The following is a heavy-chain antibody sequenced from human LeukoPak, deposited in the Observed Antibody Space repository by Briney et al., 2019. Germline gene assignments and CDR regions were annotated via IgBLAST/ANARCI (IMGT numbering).Heavy chain of an antibody. Sequence: GGSLRLSCAASGFTVSSNYMSWVRQAPGRGLEWVSVIYSGGSTYYADSVKGRFTISRDNSKNTLYLQMNSLRAEDTAVYYCARGGGSGWLDAFDIWGQGTMVTVSS. CDR1: GFTVSSNY. CDR2: IYSGGST. D-gene: IGHD6-19*01. J-gene: IGHJ3*02. CDR3: ARGGGSGWLDAFDI. V-gene: IGHV3-66*01.